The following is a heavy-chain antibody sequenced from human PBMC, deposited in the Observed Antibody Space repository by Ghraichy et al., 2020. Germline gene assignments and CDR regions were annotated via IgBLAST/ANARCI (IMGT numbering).Heavy chain of an antibody. Sequence: GGSLRLSCAASGFTFSSYSMNWVRQAPGKGLEWVSSISSSSSYIYYADSVKGRFTISRDNAKNSLYLQMNSLRAEDTAVYYCARVLVPAANNDYYYYCMVVWGQGTTVTVSS. V-gene: IGHV3-21*01. CDR2: ISSSSSYI. J-gene: IGHJ6*02. D-gene: IGHD2-2*01. CDR1: GFTFSSYS. CDR3: ARVLVPAANNDYYYYCMVV.